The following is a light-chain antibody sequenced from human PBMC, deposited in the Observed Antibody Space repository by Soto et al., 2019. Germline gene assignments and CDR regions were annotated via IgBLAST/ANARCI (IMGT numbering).Light chain of an antibody. CDR1: QDIRNF. CDR3: QKYSSVPV. Sequence: DIQMTQSPTSLSASVGDRVTITCRASQDIRNFVAWYQQKPGKAPKLPIYAASTFQAGVPSRFSGSGSGTDFPLTINSLQPEDAATYSCQKYSSVPVFGPGTKVEIK. V-gene: IGKV1-27*01. J-gene: IGKJ3*01. CDR2: AAS.